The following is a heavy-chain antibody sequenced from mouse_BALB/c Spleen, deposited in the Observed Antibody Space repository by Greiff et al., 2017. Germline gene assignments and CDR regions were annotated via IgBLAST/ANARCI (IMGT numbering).Heavy chain of an antibody. CDR3: AREGLRYPYYFDY. Sequence: VKVVESGPGLVAPSQSLSITCTVSGFSLTSYGVHWVRQPPGKGLEWLGVIWAGGSTNYNSALMSRLSISKDNSKSQVFLKMNSLQTDDTAMYYCAREGLRYPYYFDYWGQGTTLTVSS. CDR1: GFSLTSYG. D-gene: IGHD1-1*01. V-gene: IGHV2-9*02. J-gene: IGHJ2*01. CDR2: IWAGGST.